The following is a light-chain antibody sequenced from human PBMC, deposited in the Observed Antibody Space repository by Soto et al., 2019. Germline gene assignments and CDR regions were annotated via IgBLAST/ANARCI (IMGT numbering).Light chain of an antibody. CDR1: QNIATY. CDR2: TAS. V-gene: IGKV1-39*01. CDR3: QQYNSYPWT. Sequence: DIQMTQSPSSLSASVGDRVTITCRASQNIATYLNWYQQTPGKAPKLLIYTASTLQSGVPSRFSGSGSGTDFTLTISSLQPEDFATYYCQQYNSYPWTFGQGTKVDIK. J-gene: IGKJ1*01.